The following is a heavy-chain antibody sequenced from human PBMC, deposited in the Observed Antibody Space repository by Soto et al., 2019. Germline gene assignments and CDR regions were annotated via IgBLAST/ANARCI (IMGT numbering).Heavy chain of an antibody. CDR1: GGSISSSY. J-gene: IGHJ5*02. D-gene: IGHD1-26*01. CDR3: AREPIGEGPPRYNWFDP. CDR2: FYTTGRA. V-gene: IGHV4-4*07. Sequence: KTSETLSLTCSVSGGSISSSYWNWIRQPAGKGLAWIRRFYTTGRASYNPSLKGRLTLSGDTSKNQFSLRLGSVTAADTAVYYCAREPIGEGPPRYNWFDPWGQGILVTVSS.